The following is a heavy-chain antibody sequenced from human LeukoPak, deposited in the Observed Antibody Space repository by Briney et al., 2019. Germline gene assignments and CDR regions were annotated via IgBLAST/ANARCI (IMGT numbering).Heavy chain of an antibody. CDR2: IYYSGST. Sequence: PSETLSLTCTVSGGSISSGGYYWSWIRQHPGKGLEWIGYIYYSGSTYYNLSLKSRVTISVDTSKNQFSLKLSSVTAADTAVYYCARLRGLTTIFGSATPSYYFDYWGQGTLVTVSS. J-gene: IGHJ4*02. CDR3: ARLRGLTTIFGSATPSYYFDY. V-gene: IGHV4-31*03. CDR1: GGSISSGGYY. D-gene: IGHD3-3*01.